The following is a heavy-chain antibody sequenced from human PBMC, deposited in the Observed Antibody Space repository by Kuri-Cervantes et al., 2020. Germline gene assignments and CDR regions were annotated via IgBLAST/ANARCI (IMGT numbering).Heavy chain of an antibody. CDR2: IYHSGST. CDR3: KASGYVVY. J-gene: IGHJ4*02. CDR1: GYSISSGYY. V-gene: IGHV4-38-2*01. Sequence: GSLRLSCAVSGYSISSGYYWGWIRQPPGKGLEWIGSIYHSGSTYYNPSLKSRVTISVDTSKNQFSLKLNSVTAADTAVYYCKASGYVVYWGQGTLVTVSS. D-gene: IGHD5-12*01.